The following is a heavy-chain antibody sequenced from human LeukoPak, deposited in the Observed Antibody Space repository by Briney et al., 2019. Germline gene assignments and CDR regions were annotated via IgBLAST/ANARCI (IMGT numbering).Heavy chain of an antibody. CDR3: ARWVTADRGKKDAFDV. CDR2: IFSADSDT. D-gene: IGHD2-21*02. V-gene: IGHV5-51*01. J-gene: IGHJ3*01. Sequence: GEPLKISCKASGYSFTTYWIGWVRQMPGKGLEWMGIIFSADSDTRYSPSFQGQVTVSADKSISTAYLQRSSLKASDTAMYYCARWVTADRGKKDAFDVWGQGTMVTVSS. CDR1: GYSFTTYW.